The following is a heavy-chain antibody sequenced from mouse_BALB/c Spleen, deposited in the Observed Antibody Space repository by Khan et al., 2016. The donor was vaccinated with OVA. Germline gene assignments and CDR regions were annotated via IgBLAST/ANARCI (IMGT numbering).Heavy chain of an antibody. CDR1: GYSITSGYY. J-gene: IGHJ3*01. Sequence: EVQLQESGPGLVKPSQSLSLTCSVTGYSITSGYYWNWIRQFPGNKLEWMGYIRYDGSNNYNPSLKNRISISRDTSKNPVFLQLNYVTTEDTATXYCARWGSTGPAWLAYWGQGTLVTVSA. V-gene: IGHV3-6*02. CDR3: ARWGSTGPAWLAY. D-gene: IGHD3-1*01. CDR2: IRYDGSN.